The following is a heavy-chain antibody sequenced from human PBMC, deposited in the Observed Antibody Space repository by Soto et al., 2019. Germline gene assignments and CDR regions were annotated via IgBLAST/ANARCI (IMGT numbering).Heavy chain of an antibody. V-gene: IGHV3-30-3*01. CDR1: GFTFSSYA. Sequence: QVQLVESGGGVVQPGRSLRLSCAASGFTFSSYAMHWVRQAPGKGLEWVAVISYDGSNKYYADSVKGRFTISRDNSKNTLYLQMNSLRAEDTAVYYCADEGASLDDWGQGTLVAVSS. CDR3: ADEGASLDD. J-gene: IGHJ4*02. CDR2: ISYDGSNK.